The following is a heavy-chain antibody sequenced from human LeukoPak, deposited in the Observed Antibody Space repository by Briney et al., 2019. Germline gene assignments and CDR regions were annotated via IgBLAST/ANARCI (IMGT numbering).Heavy chain of an antibody. V-gene: IGHV3-7*01. CDR2: IKQDGTEK. CDR1: EFTFSTYW. CDR3: ARLSEMFRGPEVIYYFDY. Sequence: GGSLRLSCAASEFTFSTYWMSWVRQAPGKGLEWVADIKQDGTEKYYVDSVKGRFTISRDYARNSLYLQLNSLRAEDTAVYYCARLSEMFRGPEVIYYFDYWGQGTLVTVSS. D-gene: IGHD3-10*01. J-gene: IGHJ4*02.